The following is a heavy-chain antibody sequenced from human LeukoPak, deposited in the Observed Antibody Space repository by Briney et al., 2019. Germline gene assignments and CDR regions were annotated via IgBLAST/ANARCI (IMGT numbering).Heavy chain of an antibody. CDR2: IYYNGST. D-gene: IGHD2-21*02. Sequence: HPSETLSLTCSVSGDSIYNYYWSWIRQPPGKRLEWIGYIYYNGSTNYNPSLKSRVTFSVDTSRSQFALRLSSVTAADTAVYYCVGTYCGGDCYAMYAFDFWGRGTVVSVSS. CDR3: VGTYCGGDCYAMYAFDF. J-gene: IGHJ3*01. CDR1: GDSIYNYY. V-gene: IGHV4-59*08.